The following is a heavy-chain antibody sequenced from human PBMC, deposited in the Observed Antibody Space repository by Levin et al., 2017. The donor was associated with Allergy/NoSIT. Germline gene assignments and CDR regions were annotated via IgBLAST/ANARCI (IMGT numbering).Heavy chain of an antibody. CDR1: GGSISSSSYY. D-gene: IGHD4-23*01. Sequence: PGGSLRLSCTVSGGSISSSSYYWGWIRQPPGKGLEWIGSIYYSGSTYYNPALKSRVTITVDTSNNQFPLKLSSVTAADTAVYYCAGVDYGGTIDYWGQGTLVTVSS. CDR3: AGVDYGGTIDY. V-gene: IGHV4-39*06. J-gene: IGHJ4*02. CDR2: IYYSGST.